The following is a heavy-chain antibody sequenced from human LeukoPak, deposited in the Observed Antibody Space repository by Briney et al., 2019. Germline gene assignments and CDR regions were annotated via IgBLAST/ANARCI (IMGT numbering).Heavy chain of an antibody. D-gene: IGHD1-20*01. CDR1: GFTFSSYW. V-gene: IGHV3-7*01. CDR2: IKQDGSEK. CDR3: ARDDNWNDVGWFDP. Sequence: GGSLRLSCAASGFTFSSYWMSWVRQAPGKGLEWVANIKQDGSEKYYVDSVKGRFTISRDNAKNSLYLQMNSLRAEDTAVYYCARDDNWNDVGWFDPWGQGTLVTVSS. J-gene: IGHJ5*02.